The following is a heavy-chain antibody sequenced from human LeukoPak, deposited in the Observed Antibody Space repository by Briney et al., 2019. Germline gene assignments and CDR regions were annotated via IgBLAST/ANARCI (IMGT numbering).Heavy chain of an antibody. CDR2: IYYSGGA. J-gene: IGHJ4*02. CDR1: GDSLRKSTFY. Sequence: SETLSLTCTVSGDSLRKSTFYWVWIRQPPGKGLEWIGSIYYSGGADYNPSLQSRVTISVDTSKNEFSLKLSSVTAADTAVYYCARNRALMVYAIDYWGQGTLVTVSS. D-gene: IGHD2-8*01. CDR3: ARNRALMVYAIDY. V-gene: IGHV4-39*01.